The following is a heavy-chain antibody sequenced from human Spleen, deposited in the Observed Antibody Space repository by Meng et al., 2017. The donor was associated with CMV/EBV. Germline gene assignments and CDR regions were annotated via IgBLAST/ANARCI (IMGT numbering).Heavy chain of an antibody. CDR2: ISYSGDT. V-gene: IGHV4-4*01. CDR3: ARSPGFWSLDY. Sequence: LTCAVSGASISRNLWWSWVRQPPGKGLEWIGEISYSGDTKYNPSLQSRATISSDTTNNRFSLRLNSVTAADTGVYFCARSPGFWSLDYWGRGTLVTVSS. CDR1: GASISRNLW. J-gene: IGHJ4*02. D-gene: IGHD2-8*02.